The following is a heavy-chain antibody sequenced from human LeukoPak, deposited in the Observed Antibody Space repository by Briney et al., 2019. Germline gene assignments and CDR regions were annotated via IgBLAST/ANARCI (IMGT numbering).Heavy chain of an antibody. Sequence: ASVKVSCKASGYTFNYYGISWVRQAPGQGLEWMGWISAYTGSTNYAQRLQGRVTMTTDTSTGTAYMELRSLRSDDTAVYYCARGGYSYGYMGYSDYWGQGTLVTVSS. CDR3: ARGGYSYGYMGYSDY. J-gene: IGHJ4*02. CDR2: ISAYTGST. D-gene: IGHD5-18*01. V-gene: IGHV1-18*01. CDR1: GYTFNYYG.